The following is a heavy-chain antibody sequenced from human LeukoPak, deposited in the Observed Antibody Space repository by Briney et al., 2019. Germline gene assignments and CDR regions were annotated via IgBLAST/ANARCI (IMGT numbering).Heavy chain of an antibody. Sequence: GASVKVSCKASGYTFTSYAMNWVRQAPGQGLEWMGGFDPEDGETIYAQKFQGRVTMTEDTSTDTAYMELSSLRSEDTAIYYCSTIYLLGTLNPSFDYWGQGTLVIVSS. J-gene: IGHJ4*02. D-gene: IGHD1-1*01. CDR3: STIYLLGTLNPSFDY. V-gene: IGHV1-24*01. CDR1: GYTFTSYA. CDR2: FDPEDGET.